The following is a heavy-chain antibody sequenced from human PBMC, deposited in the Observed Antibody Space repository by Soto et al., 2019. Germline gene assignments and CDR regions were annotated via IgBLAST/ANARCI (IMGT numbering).Heavy chain of an antibody. Sequence: QVQLVESGGGVVQPGRSLRLSCAASGFTFSSYGMHWVRQAPGKGLEWVAVIWYDGSNKYYADSVKGRFTISRDNSKNTLYLQLNSLRAEDTAIYYCARDYCGGDCSIMDVWGQGTTVTVSS. V-gene: IGHV3-33*01. CDR3: ARDYCGGDCSIMDV. J-gene: IGHJ6*02. CDR1: GFTFSSYG. CDR2: IWYDGSNK. D-gene: IGHD2-21*02.